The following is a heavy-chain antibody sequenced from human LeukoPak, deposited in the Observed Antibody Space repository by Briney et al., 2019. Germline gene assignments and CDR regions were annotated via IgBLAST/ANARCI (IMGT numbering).Heavy chain of an antibody. V-gene: IGHV4-34*01. CDR2: INHSGSS. CDR3: ARGGNVGLSY. CDR1: GGSFSGYY. J-gene: IGHJ4*02. D-gene: IGHD1-26*01. Sequence: SETLSLTCAVYGGSFSGYYWSWIRQPPGKGLEWIGEINHSGSSNYNSSLKSRVTISVDTSKNQFSLKLSSVTAADTAVYYCARGGNVGLSYWGQGILVTVSS.